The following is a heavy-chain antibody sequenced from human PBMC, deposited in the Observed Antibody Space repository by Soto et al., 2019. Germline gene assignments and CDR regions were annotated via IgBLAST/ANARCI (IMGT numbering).Heavy chain of an antibody. CDR2: IYYSGST. CDR1: GGSISSGDYY. J-gene: IGHJ6*02. D-gene: IGHD1-26*01. V-gene: IGHV4-30-4*01. CDR3: ARSSGSNTYYYGMDV. Sequence: SETLSLTCTVSGGSISSGDYYWSWIRQPPGKGLEWIGYIYYSGSTYYNPSLKSRVTISVDTSKNQFSLKLSSVTAAYTAVYYCARSSGSNTYYYGMDVWGQGTTVT.